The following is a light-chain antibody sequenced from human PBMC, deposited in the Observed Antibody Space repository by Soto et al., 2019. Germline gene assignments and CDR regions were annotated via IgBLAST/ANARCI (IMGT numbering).Light chain of an antibody. Sequence: QSVLTQPASVSGSPGQSITISCTGTSSDVGSYNLVSWYQQYPGKAPKLIIYEVSKRPSGGSNRFSGSKSGNTASLTISGLQAEDEADYYCCSYAGSSTFAFGAGTKLTVL. CDR1: SSDVGSYNL. J-gene: IGLJ3*02. CDR3: CSYAGSSTFA. V-gene: IGLV2-23*02. CDR2: EVS.